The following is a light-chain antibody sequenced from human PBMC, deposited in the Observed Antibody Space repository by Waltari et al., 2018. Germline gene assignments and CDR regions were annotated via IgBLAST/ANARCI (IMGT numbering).Light chain of an antibody. Sequence: VVTQSPATLSVSPGKTVTLSCRASQRVNTNLAWYQQKPGQAPRLLIFAASTRAPGIPSRFGGSGSGTEFTRTITSLQFEDVGVYFCQQYHRWPPGGFGGGTKVEIE. CDR3: QQYHRWPPGG. CDR2: AAS. J-gene: IGKJ4*01. V-gene: IGKV3-15*01. CDR1: QRVNTN.